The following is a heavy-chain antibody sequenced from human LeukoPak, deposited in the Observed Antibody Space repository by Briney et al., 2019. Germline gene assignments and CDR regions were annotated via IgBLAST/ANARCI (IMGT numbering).Heavy chain of an antibody. D-gene: IGHD3-3*01. V-gene: IGHV4-34*01. Sequence: SETLSLTCAVYGGSFSGYYWSWIRQPPGKGLEWIGEINHSGSTNYNPSLKSRVTISVDTSKNQFSLKLSSVNAADTAVYYCARAFGDFWSGYRRGDYYYYMDVWGKGTTVTASS. CDR2: INHSGST. CDR3: ARAFGDFWSGYRRGDYYYYMDV. J-gene: IGHJ6*03. CDR1: GGSFSGYY.